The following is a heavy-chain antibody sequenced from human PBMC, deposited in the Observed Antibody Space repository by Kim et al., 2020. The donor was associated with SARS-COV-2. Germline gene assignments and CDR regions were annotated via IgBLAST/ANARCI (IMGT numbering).Heavy chain of an antibody. CDR1: GGSISSSSYY. CDR3: ARPATKENYYYGMDV. V-gene: IGHV4-39*01. Sequence: SETLSLTCTVSGGSISSSSYYWGWIRQPPGKGLEWIGSIYYSGSTYYNPSLKSRVTISVDTSKNQFSLKLSSVTAADTAVYYCARPATKENYYYGMDVWG. CDR2: IYYSGST. J-gene: IGHJ6*01. D-gene: IGHD5-12*01.